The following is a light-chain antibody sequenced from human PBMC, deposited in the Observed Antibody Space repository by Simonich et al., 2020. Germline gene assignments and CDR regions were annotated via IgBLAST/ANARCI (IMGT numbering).Light chain of an antibody. Sequence: QSALTQPRSVSGSPGKSVTISCTGTSSDVGGYNYVSCYQQHPGKAPKLMIYDVSKRPSGVPDRFSGSKSGNTASLTISGLQAEDEADYYCCSYAGSYTLVFGGGTKLTVL. CDR2: DVS. CDR3: CSYAGSYTLV. V-gene: IGLV2-11*01. J-gene: IGLJ3*02. CDR1: SSDVGGYNY.